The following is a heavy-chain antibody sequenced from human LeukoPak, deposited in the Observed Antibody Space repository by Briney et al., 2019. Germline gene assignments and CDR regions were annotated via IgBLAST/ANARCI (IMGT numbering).Heavy chain of an antibody. CDR2: ISWSGDRM. J-gene: IGHJ4*02. V-gene: IGHV3-9*01. Sequence: PGGSLRLSCAASGFTFEDHVMHWVRHAPGKGLEWVSSISWSGDRMGYADAVKGRFTISRDNAKNSLFLQMSSLRVEDTALYYCAKDLGGSATTVWGQGTLVTVSS. CDR1: GFTFEDHV. CDR3: AKDLGGSATTV. D-gene: IGHD2-2*01.